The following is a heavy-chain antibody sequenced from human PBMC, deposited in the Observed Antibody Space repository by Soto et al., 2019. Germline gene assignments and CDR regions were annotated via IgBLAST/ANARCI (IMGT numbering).Heavy chain of an antibody. V-gene: IGHV3-74*01. J-gene: IGHJ6*04. Sequence: PGGSLRLSCAASGFSISGLWMHWVRRAPDKWLSWVARINSDGSSISYADYVKGRFTIYRDNAENTMYLQMNSLRAEDAAVCYCAREVTPCPLPDASVMDVWGNGTPVTVS. CDR3: AREVTPCPLPDASVMDV. CDR1: GFSISGLW. D-gene: IGHD4-4*01. CDR2: INSDGSSI.